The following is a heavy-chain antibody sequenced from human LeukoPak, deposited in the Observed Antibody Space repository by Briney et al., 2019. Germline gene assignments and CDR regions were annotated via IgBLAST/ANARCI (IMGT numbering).Heavy chain of an antibody. Sequence: GGSLRLSCAASGFTFSSYWMHWVRQAPGKGLEYVSAISGIGRSAYYAGSVKGRFTISRDNSKNTLHLQMNSLRAEDTAVYYCARDQYSYAHAAHWGQGTLVTVSS. CDR2: ISGIGRSA. CDR3: ARDQYSYAHAAH. D-gene: IGHD5-18*01. CDR1: GFTFSSYW. V-gene: IGHV3-64*04. J-gene: IGHJ4*02.